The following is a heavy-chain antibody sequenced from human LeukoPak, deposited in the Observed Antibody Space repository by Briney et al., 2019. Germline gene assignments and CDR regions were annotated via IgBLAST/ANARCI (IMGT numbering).Heavy chain of an antibody. CDR3: ARDTYDDYVPLDY. Sequence: PGRSLRLSCAASGFTFSSYGMHWVRQGPGQGLEWGAAIWYDGSNKYYADSVKGRFTISRDNSKNTLYLQMNSLRAEDTAVYYCARDTYDDYVPLDYWGQGTLVTVSS. CDR1: GFTFSSYG. D-gene: IGHD4-17*01. J-gene: IGHJ4*02. CDR2: IWYDGSNK. V-gene: IGHV3-33*01.